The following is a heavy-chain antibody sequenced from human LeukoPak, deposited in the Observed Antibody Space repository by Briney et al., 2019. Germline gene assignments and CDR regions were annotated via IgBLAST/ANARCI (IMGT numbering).Heavy chain of an antibody. V-gene: IGHV4-61*02. D-gene: IGHD2-15*01. CDR1: GGSLSSGSYY. J-gene: IGHJ4*02. CDR3: AGGRGSFKDS. CDR2: IYTSGST. Sequence: SETLSLTCTVSGGSLSSGSYYWSWIRQPAGKGLEWIGRIYTSGSTNYNPSLKSRLTISEDMSKNQFSLKLSSVTAADTAVYYCAGGRGSFKDSWGQGTLVTVSS.